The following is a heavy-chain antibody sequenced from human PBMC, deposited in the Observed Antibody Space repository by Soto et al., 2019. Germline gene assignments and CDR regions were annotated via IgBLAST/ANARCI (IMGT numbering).Heavy chain of an antibody. Sequence: QVQLVQSGAEVKKPGSSVKVSCKASGGTFSSYAISWVRQAPGQGLEWMGGSIPIYGTPNYAQKFQGRVTLTADASTTTAYMELSSLRSEDTAVYYCATARIAAAGDAAFDIWGQGTMVTVSS. V-gene: IGHV1-69*01. J-gene: IGHJ3*02. CDR2: SIPIYGTP. D-gene: IGHD6-13*01. CDR1: GGTFSSYA. CDR3: ATARIAAAGDAAFDI.